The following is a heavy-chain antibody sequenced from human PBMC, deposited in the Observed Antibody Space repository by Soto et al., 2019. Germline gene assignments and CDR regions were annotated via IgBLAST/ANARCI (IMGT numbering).Heavy chain of an antibody. CDR3: ARLPAGYYFDY. CDR1: GGSISSYS. CDR2: IYYSGST. V-gene: IGHV4-59*04. J-gene: IGHJ4*02. D-gene: IGHD1-1*01. Sequence: PSETLSLTCTVSGGSISSYSWSWVRQPPGKGLEWIGTIYYSGSTYYNPSRKSRVTMSVDTSKNQFSLKLSSVTAADTAVYYCARLPAGYYFDYWGQGTQVTVS.